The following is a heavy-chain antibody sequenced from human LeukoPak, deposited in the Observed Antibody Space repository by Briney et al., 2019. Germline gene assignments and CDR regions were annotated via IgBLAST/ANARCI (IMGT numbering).Heavy chain of an antibody. CDR1: GHTSTTYA. CDR2: INASNGNI. J-gene: IGHJ3*02. CDR3: ARSTTGTTGDDAFDI. Sequence: ASVKVSCKASGHTSTTYAIHWVRQAPGPGIEWMGWINASNGNIKYSQKFQGRVTITGDTSASTAYMELSSLRSEDTAVYYCARSTTGTTGDDAFDIWGQGTMVTVSS. V-gene: IGHV1-3*01. D-gene: IGHD1-1*01.